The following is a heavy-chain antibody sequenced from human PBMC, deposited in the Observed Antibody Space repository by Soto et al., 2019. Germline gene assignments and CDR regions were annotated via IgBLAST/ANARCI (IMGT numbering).Heavy chain of an antibody. J-gene: IGHJ4*02. CDR3: ARASRCSGGSCPSPLGY. V-gene: IGHV4-59*01. CDR2: IYYSGST. CDR1: GGSISSYY. Sequence: GSLRLSCTVSGGSISSYYWSWIRQPPGKGLEWIGYIYYSGSTNYNPSLKSRVTISVDTSKNQFSLKLSSVTAADTAVYYCARASRCSGGSCPSPLGYWGQGTLVTVSS. D-gene: IGHD2-15*01.